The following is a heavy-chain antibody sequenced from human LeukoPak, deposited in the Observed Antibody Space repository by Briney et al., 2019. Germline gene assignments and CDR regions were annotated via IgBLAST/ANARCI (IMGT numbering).Heavy chain of an antibody. V-gene: IGHV3-23*01. D-gene: IGHD3-3*01. J-gene: IGHJ5*02. CDR2: TTSSGDKT. CDR3: ARDEPYYDFWSGYSNNWFDP. Sequence: GGSLRLSCAASGFPFSWVRQAPGKGLEWVSSTTSSGDKTYYADSVKGQFTVSRDNSKKTVDLQMNSLRAEDTAVYYCARDEPYYDFWSGYSNNWFDPWGQGTLVTVSS. CDR1: GFPF.